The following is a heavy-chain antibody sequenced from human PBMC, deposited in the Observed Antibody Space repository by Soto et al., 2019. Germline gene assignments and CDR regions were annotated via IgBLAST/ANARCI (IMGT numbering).Heavy chain of an antibody. J-gene: IGHJ6*03. CDR2: INPNSGGT. D-gene: IGHD2-15*01. Sequence: ASVKVSCKASGYTFTGYYMHWVRQAPGQGLEWMGWINPNSGGTNYAQKFQGWVTMTRDTSISTAYMELSRLRSDDTAVYYCARGGPVYCSGGSCYSYYYYMDVWGKGTTVTVSS. CDR1: GYTFTGYY. CDR3: ARGGPVYCSGGSCYSYYYYMDV. V-gene: IGHV1-2*04.